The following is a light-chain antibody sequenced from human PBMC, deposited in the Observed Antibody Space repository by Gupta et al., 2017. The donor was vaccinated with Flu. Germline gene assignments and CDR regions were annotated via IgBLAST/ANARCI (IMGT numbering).Light chain of an antibody. CDR3: QQYYNWPPWT. Sequence: EIVMTQSTATLSVSPGEKVNLSCSASQHVNNNLAWYQQKPGQAPRLLIYFASTRAPGGPARFSGSGSGTEFTLTISSLESEDVAVYYCQQYYNWPPWTFGQGTKVEVK. J-gene: IGKJ1*01. CDR1: QHVNNN. CDR2: FAS. V-gene: IGKV3-15*01.